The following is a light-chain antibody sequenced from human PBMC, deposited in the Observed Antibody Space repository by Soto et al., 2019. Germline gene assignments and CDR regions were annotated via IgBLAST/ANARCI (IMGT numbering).Light chain of an antibody. CDR2: GAS. V-gene: IGKV3-20*01. CDR3: LQYASEPLT. J-gene: IGKJ4*01. CDR1: QSVAKNY. Sequence: ETVLTQSPGTLSLSPGERATLSCRASQSVAKNYLAWYQHKPGQGPRLLISGASSRATGIPDRFSGSESGTDFTLTISRLQPEDFAVYYCLQYASEPLTFGGGTKVEI.